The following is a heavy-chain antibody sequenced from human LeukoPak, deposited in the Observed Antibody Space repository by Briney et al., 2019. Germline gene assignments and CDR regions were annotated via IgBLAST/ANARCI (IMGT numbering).Heavy chain of an antibody. J-gene: IGHJ3*02. CDR3: ARDGTRSDAFDI. D-gene: IGHD6-13*01. V-gene: IGHV4-59*01. Sequence: PSETLSLTCTVSGGFISSYYWSWIRQPPGKGLEWIGYIYYSGCTNYNPSLKSRVTISVDTSKNQFSLKLSSVTAADTAVYYCARDGTRSDAFDIWGQGTMVTVSS. CDR2: IYYSGCT. CDR1: GGFISSYY.